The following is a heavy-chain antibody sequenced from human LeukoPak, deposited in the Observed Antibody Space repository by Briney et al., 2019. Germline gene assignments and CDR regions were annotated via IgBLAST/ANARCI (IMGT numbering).Heavy chain of an antibody. J-gene: IGHJ4*02. CDR2: INHSGST. CDR1: GGSFSDYY. V-gene: IGHV4-34*01. CDR3: ARRDTYGYVY. Sequence: SETLSLTCAVYGGSFSDYYWSWIRQPPGKGLEWIGEINHSGSTNYNPSLKSRVTISVDTSKNQFSLKLSSVIAADTAVYYCARRDTYGYVYWGQGTLVTVSS. D-gene: IGHD5-18*01.